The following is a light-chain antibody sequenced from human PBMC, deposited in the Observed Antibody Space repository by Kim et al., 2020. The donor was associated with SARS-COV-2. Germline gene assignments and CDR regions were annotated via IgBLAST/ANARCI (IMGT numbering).Light chain of an antibody. J-gene: IGLJ2*01. CDR1: SSDVGGYNY. V-gene: IGLV2-14*04. CDR2: DVS. CDR3: SSYTSSSTFVV. Sequence: QSITNSCTGTSSDVGGYNYVSWYQQHPGKAPKLMIYDVSKRPSGVSNRFSGSKSGNTASLTISGLQAEDEADYYCSSYTSSSTFVVFGGGTKLTVL.